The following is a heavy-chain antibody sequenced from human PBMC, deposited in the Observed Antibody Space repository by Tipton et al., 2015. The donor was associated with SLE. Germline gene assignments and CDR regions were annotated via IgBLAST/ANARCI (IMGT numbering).Heavy chain of an antibody. Sequence: TLSLTCTVSGDSITSDDWTWIRQPPGKGLEWIGYIYYSGITNYNPPVRSRVSISLDTSKNQFSLELSSVTAADTAVYYCAGAVGSAAGMRDYWGQGTLVTVSS. CDR1: GDSITSDD. CDR2: IYYSGIT. V-gene: IGHV4-59*12. D-gene: IGHD6-13*01. CDR3: AGAVGSAAGMRDY. J-gene: IGHJ4*02.